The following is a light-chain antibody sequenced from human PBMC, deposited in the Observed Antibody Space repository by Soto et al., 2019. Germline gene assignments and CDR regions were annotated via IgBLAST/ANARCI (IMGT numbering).Light chain of an antibody. J-gene: IGLJ2*01. Sequence: QSVLTQSPSASASLGASVKLTCTLSSGHSSYAIAWHQQQPEKGPRYLMKLNSDGSHCKGDGIPDRFSGSSSGAERYLTISSLQSEDEADYYCQTWGTGIRLGGGTKLTVL. CDR2: LNSDGSH. CDR1: SGHSSYA. CDR3: QTWGTGIR. V-gene: IGLV4-69*01.